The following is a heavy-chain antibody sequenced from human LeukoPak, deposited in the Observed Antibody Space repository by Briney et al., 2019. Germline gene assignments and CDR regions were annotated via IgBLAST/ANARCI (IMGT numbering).Heavy chain of an antibody. CDR2: IYYGGNT. V-gene: IGHV4-30-4*01. Sequence: SETLSLTCTVSDDSISSGDYHWNWIRQPPRKGLEWIGAIYYGGNTFYNPSLKSRLSISMDISNNQFSLNLSSVTAADTAVYYCARRPYYFDTSGEDYWGQGILVTVSS. CDR1: DDSISSGDYH. J-gene: IGHJ4*02. D-gene: IGHD3-22*01. CDR3: ARRPYYFDTSGEDY.